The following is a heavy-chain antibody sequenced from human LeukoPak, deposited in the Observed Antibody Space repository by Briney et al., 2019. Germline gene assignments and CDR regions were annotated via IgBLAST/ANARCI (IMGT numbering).Heavy chain of an antibody. CDR1: GYSFTSYW. Sequence: GESLKISCKGSGYSFTSYWIGWVRQMPGKGLEWMGIIYPGDSDTRYSPSFQGQVTISADKSISTAYLQWSSLKASDTAMYYCARHFRSAAMDYYMDVWGKGTTVTVSS. J-gene: IGHJ6*03. D-gene: IGHD5-24*01. V-gene: IGHV5-51*01. CDR3: ARHFRSAAMDYYMDV. CDR2: IYPGDSDT.